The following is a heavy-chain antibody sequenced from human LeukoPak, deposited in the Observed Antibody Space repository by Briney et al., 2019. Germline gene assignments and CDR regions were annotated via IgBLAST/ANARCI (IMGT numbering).Heavy chain of an antibody. CDR2: INHSGST. J-gene: IGHJ6*02. Sequence: PSETLSLTCAVYGGSLSGYYWSWIRQPPGKGLEWIGEINHSGSTNYNPSLKSRVTISVDTSKNQFSLKLSSVTAADTAVYYCARGYYGDYYYYYGMDVWGQGTTVTVSS. V-gene: IGHV4-34*01. D-gene: IGHD4-17*01. CDR3: ARGYYGDYYYYYGMDV. CDR1: GGSLSGYY.